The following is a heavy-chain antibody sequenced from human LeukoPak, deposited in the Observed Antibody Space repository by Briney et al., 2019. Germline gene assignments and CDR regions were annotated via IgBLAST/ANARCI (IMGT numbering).Heavy chain of an antibody. D-gene: IGHD2-2*01. CDR1: GGSFSGYY. V-gene: IGHV4-34*01. CDR2: INHSGST. Sequence: PSETLSLTCAVYGGSFSGYYWSWIRQPPGEGLEWIGEINHSGSTNYNPSLKSRVTISVDTSKNQFSLKLSSVTAADTAVYYCARAGLWYQLPTFDYWGQGTLVTVSS. CDR3: ARAGLWYQLPTFDY. J-gene: IGHJ4*02.